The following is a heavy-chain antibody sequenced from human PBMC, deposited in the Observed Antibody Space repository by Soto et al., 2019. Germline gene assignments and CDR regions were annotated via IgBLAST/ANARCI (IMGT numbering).Heavy chain of an antibody. Sequence: QVQLQESGPGLVKPSQTLSLTCTVSGGSISSGGYYWSWIRQHPGKGLEWIGYIYYSGSTYYNPSIKSRVTISVDTSKNQFSLKLSSVTAADTAVYYCARGRITMVRGVPLDAFDIWGQGTMVTVSS. CDR1: GGSISSGGYY. D-gene: IGHD3-10*01. CDR3: ARGRITMVRGVPLDAFDI. CDR2: IYYSGST. V-gene: IGHV4-31*03. J-gene: IGHJ3*02.